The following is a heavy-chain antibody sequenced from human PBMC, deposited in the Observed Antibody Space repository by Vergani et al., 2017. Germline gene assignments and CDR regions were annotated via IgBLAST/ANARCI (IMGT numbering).Heavy chain of an antibody. V-gene: IGHV1-18*01. CDR1: GYTFSTYG. CDR3: ARGLNGFWRLSYYYYMDV. J-gene: IGHJ6*03. Sequence: QVQLVQSGAEVKKPGASVKVSCKASGYTFSTYGISWVRQAPGQGLEWMGWISAYNGNTNYPEKFQGRLTMTTDTSTRTAYMELRSLRSDDTAVYYCARGLNGFWRLSYYYYMDVWGKGTTVTVSS. D-gene: IGHD3-3*01. CDR2: ISAYNGNT.